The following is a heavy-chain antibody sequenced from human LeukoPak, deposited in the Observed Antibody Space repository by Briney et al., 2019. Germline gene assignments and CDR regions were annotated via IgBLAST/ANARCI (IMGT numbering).Heavy chain of an antibody. CDR3: AKSRNGYNSQYFLH. J-gene: IGHJ1*01. D-gene: IGHD5-24*01. CDR2: TSSDGNIK. CDR1: GFTFSSYA. Sequence: GGSLRLSCAASGFTFSSYAMHWVRQAPGKGLEWVAVTSSDGNIKYYADSVKGRFTISRDNSKNTLYLQMNSLRAEDTAVYYCAKSRNGYNSQYFLHWGQGTLVTVSS. V-gene: IGHV3-30-3*02.